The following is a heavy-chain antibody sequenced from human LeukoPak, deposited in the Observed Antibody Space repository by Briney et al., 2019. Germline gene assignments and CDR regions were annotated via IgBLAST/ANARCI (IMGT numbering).Heavy chain of an antibody. CDR2: ISYDGSNK. D-gene: IGHD2-15*01. V-gene: IGHV3-30-3*01. Sequence: GRSLRLSCAASGFTLSSYAMHWVRQAPGKGLEWVAVISYDGSNKYYADSVKGRFTISRDNSKNTLYLQMNSLRAEDTAVYYCARDGHLGYCSGGSCYWGYFDYWGQGTLVTVSS. J-gene: IGHJ4*02. CDR1: GFTLSSYA. CDR3: ARDGHLGYCSGGSCYWGYFDY.